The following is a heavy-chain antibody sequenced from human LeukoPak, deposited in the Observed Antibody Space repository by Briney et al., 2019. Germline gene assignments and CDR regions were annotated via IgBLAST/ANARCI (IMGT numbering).Heavy chain of an antibody. CDR2: IAYTGTI. J-gene: IGHJ4*02. CDR1: GITFNDNW. Sequence: GGSLRLSCAASGITFNDNWMSWVRQAPGKGLEWVAYIAYTGTIHYADSVRGRFAISRDNAKSSLFLQLNSLRAEDTAVYYCARDPHSLDYWGQGTLVTVSS. V-gene: IGHV3-69-1*01. CDR3: ARDPHSLDY.